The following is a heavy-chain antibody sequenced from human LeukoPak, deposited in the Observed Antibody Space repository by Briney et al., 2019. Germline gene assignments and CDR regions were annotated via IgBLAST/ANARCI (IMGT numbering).Heavy chain of an antibody. CDR1: GGSFSGYY. CDR2: INHSGST. CDR3: ARGRITMVRGVIARVGFDP. V-gene: IGHV4-34*01. Sequence: PSETLSLTCAVYGGSFSGYYWSWIRQPPGKGLEWIGEINHSGSTNYNPSLKSRVTISVDTSKNQFSLKLSSVTAADTAVYYCARGRITMVRGVIARVGFDPWGQGTLVTVSS. J-gene: IGHJ5*02. D-gene: IGHD3-10*01.